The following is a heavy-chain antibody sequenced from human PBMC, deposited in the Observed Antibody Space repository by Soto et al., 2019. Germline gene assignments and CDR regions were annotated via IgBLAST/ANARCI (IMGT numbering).Heavy chain of an antibody. D-gene: IGHD3-3*01. V-gene: IGHV4-59*01. J-gene: IGHJ4*02. CDR2: IYYNGST. CDR1: GGSISSYY. CDR3: ARALDFWSGRFDY. Sequence: NPSETLSLTCTVSGGSISSYYWSWIRQPPGKGLEWIGYIYYNGSTNYNPSIKSRVTIKVDTSKNQFSLKLSYVTDADTAVYYCARALDFWSGRFDYWGQGTLVTVSS.